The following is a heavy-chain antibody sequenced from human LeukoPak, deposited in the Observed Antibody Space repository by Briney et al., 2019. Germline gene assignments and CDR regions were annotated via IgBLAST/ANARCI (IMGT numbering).Heavy chain of an antibody. CDR2: ISSSGSTI. D-gene: IGHD2-8*01. V-gene: IGHV3-11*01. Sequence: KAGGSLRLSCAASGFTFSDYYMSWIRQAPGKGLEWVSYISSSGSTIYYADSVKGRFTISRDNSKNTLYLQMNSLRAEDTAVYYCAKDSWSLITFNWFDPWGQGTLVTVSS. CDR3: AKDSWSLITFNWFDP. J-gene: IGHJ5*02. CDR1: GFTFSDYY.